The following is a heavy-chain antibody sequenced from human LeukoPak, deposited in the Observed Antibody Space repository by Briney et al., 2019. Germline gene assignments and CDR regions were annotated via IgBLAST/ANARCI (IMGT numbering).Heavy chain of an antibody. V-gene: IGHV3-48*04. CDR3: AREIVGAWYDAFDI. CDR2: IGIDSGNT. CDR1: GFTFSDYS. J-gene: IGHJ3*02. Sequence: GGSLRLSCAASGFTFSDYSMNWVRQAPGKGLEWISYIGIDSGNTKYADSVKGRFTISRDNAKNSLYLQMNSLRAEDTAVYYCAREIVGAWYDAFDIWGQGTMVTVSS. D-gene: IGHD1-26*01.